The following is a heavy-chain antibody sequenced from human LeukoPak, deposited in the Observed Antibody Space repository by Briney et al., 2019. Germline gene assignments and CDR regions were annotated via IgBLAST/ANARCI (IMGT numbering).Heavy chain of an antibody. J-gene: IGHJ3*02. Sequence: SVTVSCTASGGTFSSYAISWVRQATGQGLEWMGGIIPIFGTANYAQKFQGRVTITADESTSTAYMELSSLRSEDTAVYYCARKHFWSGHDAFDIWGQGTMVTVSS. CDR1: GGTFSSYA. CDR2: IIPIFGTA. V-gene: IGHV1-69*13. CDR3: ARKHFWSGHDAFDI. D-gene: IGHD3-3*02.